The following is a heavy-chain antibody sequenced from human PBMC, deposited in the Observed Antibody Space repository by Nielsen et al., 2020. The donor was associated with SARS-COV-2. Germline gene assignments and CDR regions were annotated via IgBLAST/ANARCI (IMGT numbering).Heavy chain of an antibody. CDR2: TYYRSKWYN. D-gene: IGHD4-17*01. V-gene: IGHV6-1*01. J-gene: IGHJ6*03. Sequence: WIRQSPSRGLEWLGRTYYRSKWYNDYAVSVKSRITINPDTSKNQFSLHLNSVTPEDTVVYYCARARGAYGDYYYYYTDVWGKGTTVTVSS. CDR3: ARARGAYGDYYYYYTDV.